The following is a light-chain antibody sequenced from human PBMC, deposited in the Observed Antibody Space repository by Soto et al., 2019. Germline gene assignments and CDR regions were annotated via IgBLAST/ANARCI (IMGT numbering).Light chain of an antibody. J-gene: IGKJ1*01. CDR3: EQRTNLHPWP. CDR1: QSVSNS. Sequence: DIVLTQSPATLSLSPGERATLSCRASQSVSNSLAWYQQKPGQAPRLLIYDASNRATGIPARFSGSGSGTDFTLTISRLEPEDFAFYSCEQRTNLHPWPFGQGTNVNIK. V-gene: IGKV3-11*01. CDR2: DAS.